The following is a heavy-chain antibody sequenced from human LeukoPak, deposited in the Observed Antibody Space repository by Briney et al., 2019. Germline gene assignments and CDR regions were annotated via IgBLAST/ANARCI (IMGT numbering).Heavy chain of an antibody. Sequence: GGSLRLSCAASGFTFSSYSMNWVRQAPGKGLEWVSSISSSSSYIYYADSVKGRFTISRDNAKNSLYLQMNSLRAEDTAVYYCARASGYQYYFGYWGQGTLVTVSS. V-gene: IGHV3-21*01. CDR2: ISSSSSYI. J-gene: IGHJ4*02. CDR1: GFTFSSYS. D-gene: IGHD5-12*01. CDR3: ARASGYQYYFGY.